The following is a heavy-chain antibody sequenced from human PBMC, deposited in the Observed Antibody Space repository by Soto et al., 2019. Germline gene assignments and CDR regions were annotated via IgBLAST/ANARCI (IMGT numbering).Heavy chain of an antibody. CDR2: IYYSGST. J-gene: IGHJ4*02. D-gene: IGHD2-8*01. V-gene: IGHV4-59*01. Sequence: PSETLSLTCTVSGGSISSYYWSWIRQPPGKGLEWIGYIYYSGSTNYNPSLKSRVTISVDTSKNQFSLKLSSVTAADTAVYYCARQKVLILIDYWGQGTLLTV. CDR1: GGSISSYY. CDR3: ARQKVLILIDY.